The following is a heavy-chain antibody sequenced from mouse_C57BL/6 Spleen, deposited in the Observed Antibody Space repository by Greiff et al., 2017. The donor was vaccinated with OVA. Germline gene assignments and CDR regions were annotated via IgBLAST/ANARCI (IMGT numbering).Heavy chain of an antibody. V-gene: IGHV2-2*01. Sequence: QVQLQQSGPGLVQPSQSLSITCTVSGFSLTSYGVHWVRQSPGQGLEWLGVIWSGGSTDYNAAFISSLSISKDNSKSQVFFKMNSLQADDTAIYYCARNQGPYDGYAMDYWGQGTSVTVAS. CDR2: IWSGGST. J-gene: IGHJ4*01. D-gene: IGHD2-12*01. CDR3: ARNQGPYDGYAMDY. CDR1: GFSLTSYG.